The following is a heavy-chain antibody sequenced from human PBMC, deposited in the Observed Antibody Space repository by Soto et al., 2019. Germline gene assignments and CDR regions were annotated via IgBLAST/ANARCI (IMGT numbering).Heavy chain of an antibody. V-gene: IGHV4-59*08. J-gene: IGHJ6*02. CDR1: GGSISSYY. CDR2: IYYSGST. D-gene: IGHD4-4*01. Sequence: SETLSLTCTVSGGSISSYYWSWIRQPPGKGLEWIGYIYYSGSTYYNPSLKSRVTISVDTSKNQFSLKLSSVTAADTAVYYCARGFFLQFGMDVWGQGTTVTVSS. CDR3: ARGFFLQFGMDV.